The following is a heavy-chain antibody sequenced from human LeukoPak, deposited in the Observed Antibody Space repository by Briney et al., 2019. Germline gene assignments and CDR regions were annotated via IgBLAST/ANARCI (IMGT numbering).Heavy chain of an antibody. CDR3: ARVVTINTKYSGWFDP. V-gene: IGHV5-51*01. D-gene: IGHD3-16*02. Sequence: GEALKSSCRGAADSFTKYCIIWWLQVPGKDLEGRVIIYPGDSDTIYSPSFQGQFTISTDKSISTAYLQWSSLQASDPAMYYCARVVTINTKYSGWFDPWGQGTRVSVSS. CDR2: IYPGDSDT. CDR1: ADSFTKYC. J-gene: IGHJ5*02.